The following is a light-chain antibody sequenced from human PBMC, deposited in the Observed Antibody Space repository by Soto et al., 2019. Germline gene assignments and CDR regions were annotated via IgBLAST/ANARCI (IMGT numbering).Light chain of an antibody. V-gene: IGKV1-9*01. Sequence: DIQLTQSPSFLSASVGDRVTITCRVSQGISTYLAWYQQKLGKAPKLLIYDASTLQSGVPSRFSGSRSGTEFTLTISSLQPEDFATYYCQQLNGYLELTFGGGTKVDIK. CDR3: QQLNGYLELT. J-gene: IGKJ4*01. CDR2: DAS. CDR1: QGISTY.